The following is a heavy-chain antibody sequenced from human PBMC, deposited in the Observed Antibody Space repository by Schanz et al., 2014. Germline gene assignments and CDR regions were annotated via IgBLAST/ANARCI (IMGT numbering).Heavy chain of an antibody. D-gene: IGHD3-16*01. J-gene: IGHJ5*02. CDR2: ISYSGTT. V-gene: IGHV4-31*03. Sequence: QVQLQESGPGLVKPSQTLSLTCTVSGGSISSGGYYWSWIRQHPGKGLEWIGYISYSGTTYYNPSLKSRVTISVSTSKTQFSLKLSSVTAADTAVYYCARGALGGPHNWFDPWGQGTLVSVSS. CDR1: GGSISSGGYY. CDR3: ARGALGGPHNWFDP.